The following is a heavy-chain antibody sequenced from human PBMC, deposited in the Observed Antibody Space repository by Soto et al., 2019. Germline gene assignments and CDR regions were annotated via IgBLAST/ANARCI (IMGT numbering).Heavy chain of an antibody. D-gene: IGHD5-18*01. CDR1: GGSVSSYN. V-gene: IGHV4-4*07. CDR2: IYTSGST. Sequence: SETLSLTCTDSGGSVSSYNGSWIRQPAGKGLEGIGRIYTSGSTNYNPSLKSRATMSVDTSKNRCSLTLSSVAAADTAMYYCARDGDYSYRLSWFSPRGQGPLVTVSS. CDR3: ARDGDYSYRLSWFSP. J-gene: IGHJ5*02.